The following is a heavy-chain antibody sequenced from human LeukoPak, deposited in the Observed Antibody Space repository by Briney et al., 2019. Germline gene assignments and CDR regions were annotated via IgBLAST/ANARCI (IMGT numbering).Heavy chain of an antibody. D-gene: IGHD2-2*01. CDR2: THHSGST. J-gene: IGHJ4*02. Sequence: PSQTLSLTCTVSAGSISSGEYYWAWIRQHPGKGLVWVAYTHHSGSTYYNPSLKSRVAISVDTSNNQFSLRLTSVTAADTAVYYCARDYQLLYFESWGQGTLVTVSS. CDR3: ARDYQLLYFES. CDR1: AGSISSGEYY. V-gene: IGHV4-31*03.